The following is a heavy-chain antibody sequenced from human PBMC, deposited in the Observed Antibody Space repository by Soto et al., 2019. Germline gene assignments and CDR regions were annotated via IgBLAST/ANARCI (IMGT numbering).Heavy chain of an antibody. J-gene: IGHJ4*02. CDR2: FDPEDGET. D-gene: IGHD3-16*01. CDR3: ATVPQTTPDWGYYFDY. CDR1: GYTLTELS. Sequence: ASVKVSCKVSGYTLTELSMHWVRQAPGKGLEWMGGFDPEDGETIYAQKFQGRVTMTEDTSTDTAYMELSSLRSEDTAVYYCATVPQTTPDWGYYFDYWGQGTLVTVSS. V-gene: IGHV1-24*01.